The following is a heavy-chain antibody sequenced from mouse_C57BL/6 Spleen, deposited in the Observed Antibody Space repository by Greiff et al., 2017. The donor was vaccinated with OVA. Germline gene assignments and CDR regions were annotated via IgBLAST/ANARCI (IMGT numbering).Heavy chain of an antibody. CDR2: IDPSDSYT. V-gene: IGHV1-69*01. D-gene: IGHD1-1*01. Sequence: QVQLQQPGAELVMPGASVKLSCKASGYTFTSYWMHWVKQRPGQGLEWIGEIDPSDSYTNYNQKFKGKSTLTVDKSSSTAYTQLSSLTSEDSAVYYCARWGTTVAYAMDYWGQGTSVTVSS. J-gene: IGHJ4*01. CDR1: GYTFTSYW. CDR3: ARWGTTVAYAMDY.